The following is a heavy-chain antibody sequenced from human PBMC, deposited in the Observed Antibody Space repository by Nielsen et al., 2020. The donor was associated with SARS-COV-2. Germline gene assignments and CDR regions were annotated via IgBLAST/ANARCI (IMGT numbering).Heavy chain of an antibody. J-gene: IGHJ6*02. Sequence: SETLSLTCAVSGGSISSSNWWSWVRQPPGKGLEWIGEIYHSGSTNYNPSLKSRVTISVDTSKNQFSLKLSSVTAADTAVYYCARRRVAARRDYYYGMDVWGQGTTVTVSS. V-gene: IGHV4-4*02. CDR2: IYHSGST. CDR3: ARRRVAARRDYYYGMDV. CDR1: GGSISSSNW. D-gene: IGHD6-6*01.